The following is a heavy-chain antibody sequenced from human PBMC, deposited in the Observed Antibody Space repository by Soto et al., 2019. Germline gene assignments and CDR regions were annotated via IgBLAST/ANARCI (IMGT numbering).Heavy chain of an antibody. D-gene: IGHD2-2*01. CDR1: GGTGSSYS. CDR3: ARDGGHCSSTTCLDS. Sequence: QVQLVQSGAEVKKPGSSVKVSCKASGGTGSSYSISWVRQAPGQGLEWMGRIIPSLDIADYAQKFQGRVTITADKSTTTAYMDLSSLRSEDTAMYYCARDGGHCSSTTCLDSWGQGSLVTVSS. CDR2: IIPSLDIA. J-gene: IGHJ4*02. V-gene: IGHV1-69*08.